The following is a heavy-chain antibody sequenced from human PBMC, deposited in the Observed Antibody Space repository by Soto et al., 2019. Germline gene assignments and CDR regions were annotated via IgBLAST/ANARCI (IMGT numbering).Heavy chain of an antibody. CDR1: GFSFGVYS. CDR3: ASFPYLWLRQPHC. V-gene: IGHV3-30-3*01. Sequence: GGSLRLSCAASGFSFGVYSIQWVRQAPGKGLEWLAVISHDETNTFYTDSVKRRFTISRDNSKNTLFLQVGSLREEDTGVYYFASFPYLWLRQPHCWGRGTLVAVSS. CDR2: ISHDETNT. D-gene: IGHD3-9*01. J-gene: IGHJ2*01.